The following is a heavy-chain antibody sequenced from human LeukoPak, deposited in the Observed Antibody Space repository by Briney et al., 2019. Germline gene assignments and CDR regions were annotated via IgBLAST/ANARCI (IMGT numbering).Heavy chain of an antibody. CDR1: GFTFTSYA. CDR2: VSGSGDGT. J-gene: IGHJ4*02. V-gene: IGHV3-23*01. D-gene: IGHD4-17*01. CDR3: AKERLGGNYGDYAVDY. Sequence: GGSLRLSCAASGFTFTSYAMGWVRQAPGKGLEWVSSVSGSGDGTYYADSVKGRFTISRDNSKKTLDLHMDSLRAEDTAVYYCAKERLGGNYGDYAVDYWGQRTMVTLSS.